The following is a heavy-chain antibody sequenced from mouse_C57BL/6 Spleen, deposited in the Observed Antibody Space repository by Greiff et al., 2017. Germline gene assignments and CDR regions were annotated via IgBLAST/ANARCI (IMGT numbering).Heavy chain of an antibody. D-gene: IGHD2-5*01. CDR2: IYPRDGST. Sequence: QVQLQQSGPELVKPGASVKLSCKASGYTFTSYDINWVKQRPGQGLEWIGWIYPRDGSTKYNEKFKGKATLTVDTSSSTAYMELHSLTSEDSAVYFCARHYSNYDWYFDVWGTGTTVTVSS. J-gene: IGHJ1*03. V-gene: IGHV1-85*01. CDR1: GYTFTSYD. CDR3: ARHYSNYDWYFDV.